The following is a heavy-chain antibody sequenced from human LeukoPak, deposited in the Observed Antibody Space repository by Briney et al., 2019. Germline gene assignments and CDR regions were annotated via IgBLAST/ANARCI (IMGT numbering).Heavy chain of an antibody. Sequence: GRSLRLSCAASGFTFSSYGMPWVRQAPGKGLEWVAVISYDGSNKYYADSVKGRFTISRDNSKNTLYLQMNSLRAEDTAVYYCAKDLGGPFDYWGQGTLVTVSS. V-gene: IGHV3-30*18. CDR2: ISYDGSNK. J-gene: IGHJ4*02. CDR3: AKDLGGPFDY. CDR1: GFTFSSYG. D-gene: IGHD2-15*01.